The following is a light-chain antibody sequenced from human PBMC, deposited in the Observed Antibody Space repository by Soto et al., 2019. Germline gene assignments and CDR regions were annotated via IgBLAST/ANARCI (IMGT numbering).Light chain of an antibody. CDR1: QVISNY. CDR3: QQYDNLPPLT. CDR2: DAS. J-gene: IGKJ4*01. V-gene: IGKV1-33*01. Sequence: DIQMTQSPSSLSASVGDRVTITCQASQVISNYLNWYQQKPGKAPKLLIYDASNLETGVPSRFSGSGSGTDFTFTISSLQPEDIATYYCQQYDNLPPLTFGGGTKVDIK.